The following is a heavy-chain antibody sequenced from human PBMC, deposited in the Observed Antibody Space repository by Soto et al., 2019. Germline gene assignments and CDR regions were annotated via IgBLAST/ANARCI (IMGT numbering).Heavy chain of an antibody. D-gene: IGHD3-3*01. Sequence: EVQLVESGGGLVKPGGSLRLSCAASGFTFSSYSMNWVHQAPGKGLEWVSSISSSSSYIYYADSVKGRFTISRDNAKNSLYLQMNSLRAEDTAVYYCARDSNDFWSGLYGMDVWGQGTTVTVSS. V-gene: IGHV3-21*01. CDR2: ISSSSSYI. CDR1: GFTFSSYS. CDR3: ARDSNDFWSGLYGMDV. J-gene: IGHJ6*02.